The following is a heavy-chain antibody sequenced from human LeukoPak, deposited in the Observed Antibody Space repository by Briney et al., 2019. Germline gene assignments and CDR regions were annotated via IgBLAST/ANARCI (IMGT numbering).Heavy chain of an antibody. CDR1: GGTFSSYA. D-gene: IGHD4-23*01. Sequence: SVKVSCKASGGTFSSYAISWVRQAPGQGLEWMGGIIPIFGTANYAQKFQGRVTITADESTSTAYMELSSLRSEDTAVYYCARRNPSINYGGNAPTGWFDPWGQGTLVTVSS. CDR3: ARRNPSINYGGNAPTGWFDP. CDR2: IIPIFGTA. J-gene: IGHJ5*02. V-gene: IGHV1-69*01.